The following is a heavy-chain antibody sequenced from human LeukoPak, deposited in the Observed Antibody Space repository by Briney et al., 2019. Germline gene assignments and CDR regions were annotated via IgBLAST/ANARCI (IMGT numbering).Heavy chain of an antibody. CDR2: IIPIFGTA. Sequence: SMKVSCKASGGTFSGYAISWVRQAPGQGLEWMGGIIPIFGTANYAQKFQGRVTITADESTSTAYMELSSLRSEDTAVYYCARDGRGGTTVTTPFDYWGQGTLVTVSS. CDR1: GGTFSGYA. J-gene: IGHJ4*02. D-gene: IGHD4-11*01. V-gene: IGHV1-69*13. CDR3: ARDGRGGTTVTTPFDY.